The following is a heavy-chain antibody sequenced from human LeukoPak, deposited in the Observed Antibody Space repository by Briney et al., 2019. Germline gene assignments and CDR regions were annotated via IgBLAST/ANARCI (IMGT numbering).Heavy chain of an antibody. CDR3: ARSVNWFDP. Sequence: GESLKISCQGSEFKFTHYWITWVRQMPGKGLEWMGRIDPSDSIVNYSPSFEGHVTFSVDKSINTTYLQWSSLKASDTAMYYCARSVNWFDPWGQGTLVTVSS. CDR2: IDPSDSIV. J-gene: IGHJ5*02. V-gene: IGHV5-10-1*01. CDR1: EFKFTHYW.